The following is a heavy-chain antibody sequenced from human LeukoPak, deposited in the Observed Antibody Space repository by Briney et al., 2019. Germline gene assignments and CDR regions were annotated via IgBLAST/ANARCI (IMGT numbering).Heavy chain of an antibody. D-gene: IGHD1-1*01. Sequence: GGSLRLSCAASGFTVSSNYMGWVRQAPGKGLEWVSIIYSGDSTNDADSVKGRFTISRDNPKNTLYLQMNSLRVEDTAVYYCARVGNYRFDPWGQGTLVTVSP. CDR3: ARVGNYRFDP. CDR1: GFTVSSNY. CDR2: IYSGDST. V-gene: IGHV3-66*01. J-gene: IGHJ5*02.